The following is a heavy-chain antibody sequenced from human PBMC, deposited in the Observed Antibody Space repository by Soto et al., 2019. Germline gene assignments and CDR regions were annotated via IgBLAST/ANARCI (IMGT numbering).Heavy chain of an antibody. Sequence: QVQLVESGGGVVQPGGTLRLSCAASGFTFSSYGMQWVRQAPGKGLEWVAVIAYDGSLKYYVDSVKGRFTISRDNSKNTLYLQINSLRAEDTAVYYCAREGINNYNEFYFDSWGQGTVVTVSS. CDR2: IAYDGSLK. CDR1: GFTFSSYG. D-gene: IGHD4-4*01. J-gene: IGHJ4*02. CDR3: AREGINNYNEFYFDS. V-gene: IGHV3-30*03.